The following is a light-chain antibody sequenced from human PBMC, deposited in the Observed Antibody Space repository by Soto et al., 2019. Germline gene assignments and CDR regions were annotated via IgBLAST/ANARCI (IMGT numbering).Light chain of an antibody. Sequence: EIVLTQSPGTLSSSPGERATLSCRASQSVSSSHLAWYQQKPGQAPRLLIYGASSRATGIPDRFSGSGSGTDFTLTISSLEPEDFAVYYCQQRSNWPLTFGGGTKVEIK. CDR2: GAS. J-gene: IGKJ4*01. V-gene: IGKV3D-20*02. CDR3: QQRSNWPLT. CDR1: QSVSSSH.